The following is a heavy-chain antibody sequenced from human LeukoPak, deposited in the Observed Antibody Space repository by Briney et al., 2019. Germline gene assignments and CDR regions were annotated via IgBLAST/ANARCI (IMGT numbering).Heavy chain of an antibody. V-gene: IGHV3-33*06. CDR2: IWSDGSNK. CDR3: AKDSPIFGVVIIWDNWFGP. J-gene: IGHJ5*02. CDR1: GFIFATFG. D-gene: IGHD3-3*01. Sequence: PGGSLRLSCAASGFIFATFGIHWVRRAPGKGLEWVAVIWSDGSNKYYADSVKGRFTISRDNSKNTLYLQMNSLRAEDTAVYYCAKDSPIFGVVIIWDNWFGPWGQGTLVTVSS.